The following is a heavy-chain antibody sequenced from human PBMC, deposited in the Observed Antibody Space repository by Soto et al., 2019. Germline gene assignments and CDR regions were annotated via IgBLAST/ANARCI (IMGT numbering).Heavy chain of an antibody. CDR3: ARVPLSRNAFDI. Sequence: QVQLQESGPGLVKPSETLSLTCTVSGGSISGYHWTCIRQTPGKGLEWIGNIFYSGNTSYNPSLKRRHTIPVYPSKNQSTPELTTVTAADTAVYYCARVPLSRNAFDIWGQGTMVTVSS. CDR1: GGSISGYH. J-gene: IGHJ3*02. D-gene: IGHD3-16*02. V-gene: IGHV4-59*01. CDR2: IFYSGNT.